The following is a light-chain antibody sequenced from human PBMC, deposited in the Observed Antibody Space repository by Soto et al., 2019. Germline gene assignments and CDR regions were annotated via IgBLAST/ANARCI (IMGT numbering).Light chain of an antibody. CDR2: GAS. V-gene: IGKV3-15*01. CDR3: QQYNSWPPIT. CDR1: QSVTSLH. J-gene: IGKJ5*01. Sequence: EIVLAHSPGTLSLSPWEIATLACRASQSVTSLHLAWYQQKPGQAPRLLIYGASTRATGIPDRFSGSGSGTEFTLTISSLQSEDFAVYYCQQYNSWPPITFGQGTRLEIK.